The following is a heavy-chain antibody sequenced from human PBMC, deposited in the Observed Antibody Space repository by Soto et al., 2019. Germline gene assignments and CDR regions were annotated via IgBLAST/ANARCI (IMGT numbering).Heavy chain of an antibody. J-gene: IGHJ5*02. CDR2: IYYSGGT. D-gene: IGHD2-2*01. Sequence: SETLSLTCTVSGGSISSSSHYWGWIRQTPGKGLEWIGNIYYSGGTFYNASLKSRVAISVDTSKNQLSLKVTSVTAADTAVYYCASFIGYCSSTSCHNWFDPWGQGTLVTVSS. V-gene: IGHV4-39*07. CDR3: ASFIGYCSSTSCHNWFDP. CDR1: GGSISSSSHY.